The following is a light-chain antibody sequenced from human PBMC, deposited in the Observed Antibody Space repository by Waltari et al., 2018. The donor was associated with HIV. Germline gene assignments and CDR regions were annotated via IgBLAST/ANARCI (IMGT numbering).Light chain of an antibody. V-gene: IGLV1-44*01. CDR1: SPNIGNNP. CDR2: SKN. J-gene: IGLJ2*01. CDR3: ASWEDSLHGPV. Sequence: SVLTQPPSASGTPGQRVTIPCSGSSPNIGNNPVEGHPKFPGTAPKLPIYSKNQRPSGVPDRISGSKSGTSASLAIGGLQSDDEADYYCASWEDSLHGPVFGGGTKLTGL.